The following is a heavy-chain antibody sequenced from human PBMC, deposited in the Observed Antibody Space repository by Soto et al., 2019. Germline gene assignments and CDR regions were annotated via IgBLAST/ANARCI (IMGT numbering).Heavy chain of an antibody. CDR1: GGSISSGFYS. Sequence: SETLSLTCAVSGGSISSGFYSWTWVRQPPGTGLECIGYIYYSGSTYYNLSLKSRVTISRDTSKNQFSLKLRSVTASDTAVYFCAIYLSYCGDDCYPPFDFWGQGTLVTVSS. CDR2: IYYSGST. CDR3: AIYLSYCGDDCYPPFDF. J-gene: IGHJ4*02. D-gene: IGHD2-21*02. V-gene: IGHV4-30-2*05.